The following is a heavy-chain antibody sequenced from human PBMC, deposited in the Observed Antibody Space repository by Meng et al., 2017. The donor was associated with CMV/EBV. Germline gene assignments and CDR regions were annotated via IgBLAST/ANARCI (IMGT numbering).Heavy chain of an antibody. CDR1: GFTVSSDY. CDR2: IYSCGST. Sequence: GGSLRLSCAASGFTVSSDYMSWVRQAPGKGLEWVSVIYSCGSTYYADSVKGRFTISRDNSKNTLYLQMNSLRAEDTAVYYCARKRSQVSGSAFDIWGHGTMVTVSS. J-gene: IGHJ3*02. CDR3: ARKRSQVSGSAFDI. V-gene: IGHV3-66*03. D-gene: IGHD3-10*01.